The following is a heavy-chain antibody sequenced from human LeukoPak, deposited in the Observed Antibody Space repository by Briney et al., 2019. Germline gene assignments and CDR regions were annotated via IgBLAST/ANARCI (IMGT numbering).Heavy chain of an antibody. CDR1: GFTFSSYA. CDR3: GSDPNGDYVGALGY. J-gene: IGHJ4*01. CDR2: VTGRGVGT. D-gene: IGHD2-8*01. V-gene: IGHV3-23*01. Sequence: GGSPRLSCVDSGFTFSSYALAWVRQAPGKGLEWVAAVTGRGVGTHYAESVKGRFTISRDNSRNTMYLQMNSLRAEDTAIYFCGSDPNGDYVGALGYWGRGTLVTVSS.